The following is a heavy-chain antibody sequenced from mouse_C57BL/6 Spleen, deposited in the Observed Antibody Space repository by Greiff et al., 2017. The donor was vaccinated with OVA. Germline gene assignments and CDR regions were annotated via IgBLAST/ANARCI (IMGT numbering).Heavy chain of an antibody. Sequence: QVQLQQPGAELVKPGASVKMSRKASGYTFTSYWITWVKPRPGQGLEWIGDIYPGSGSTNYNEKFKSKATLTVDTASSTAYMQLSSLTSEDSAVYYCAREEFAYWGQGTLVTVSA. CDR1: GYTFTSYW. V-gene: IGHV1-55*01. CDR2: IYPGSGST. CDR3: AREEFAY. J-gene: IGHJ3*01.